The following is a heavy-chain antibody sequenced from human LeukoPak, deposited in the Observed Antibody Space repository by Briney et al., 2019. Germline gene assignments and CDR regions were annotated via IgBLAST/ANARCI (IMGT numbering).Heavy chain of an antibody. Sequence: GGSLRLSCAASGFTFSSYSMNWVRQAPGKGLEWVSSISSSSSYIYYADSVKGRFTISRDNAKNSLYLQMNSLRAEDTAVYYCARSPPWFGRDYYYGMDVWGQGTTVTVSS. V-gene: IGHV3-21*01. D-gene: IGHD3-10*01. CDR3: ARSPPWFGRDYYYGMDV. J-gene: IGHJ6*02. CDR1: GFTFSSYS. CDR2: ISSSSSYI.